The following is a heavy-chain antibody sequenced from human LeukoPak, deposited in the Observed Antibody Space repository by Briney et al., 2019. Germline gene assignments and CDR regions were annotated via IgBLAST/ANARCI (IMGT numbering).Heavy chain of an antibody. CDR3: AKYGSGTY. V-gene: IGHV4-39*01. CDR1: GGPISSSRYY. Sequence: SETLSLTCTVSGGPISSSRYYWAWIRQPPGKGLEWIGSVFYTGTTDYNPSLNSRVTISIDTSKNQFSLNLGSVTAADSAFYYCAKYGSGTYWGQGTLVTVSS. J-gene: IGHJ4*02. CDR2: VFYTGTT. D-gene: IGHD3-10*01.